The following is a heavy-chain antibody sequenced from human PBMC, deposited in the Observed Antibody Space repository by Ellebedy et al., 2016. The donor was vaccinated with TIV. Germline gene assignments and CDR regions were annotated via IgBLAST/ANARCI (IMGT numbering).Heavy chain of an antibody. V-gene: IGHV1-2*02. Sequence: ASVKVSCKASGYTFTRYGISWVRQASGQGLEWMGWINPDSGGTNFPQKFQGRVTMTRDTSVNTVYMELSRLQSDDTAVYYCARVLRATSGMDVWGQGTTVIVS. J-gene: IGHJ6*02. CDR2: INPDSGGT. CDR3: ARVLRATSGMDV. D-gene: IGHD4/OR15-4a*01. CDR1: GYTFTRYG.